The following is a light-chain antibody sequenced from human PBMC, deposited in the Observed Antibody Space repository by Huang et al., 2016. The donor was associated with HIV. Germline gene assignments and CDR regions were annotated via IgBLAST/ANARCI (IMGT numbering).Light chain of an antibody. CDR1: QSVSSSY. CDR2: GAS. J-gene: IGKJ1*01. V-gene: IGKV3-20*01. Sequence: EIVLTQSPGTLSLSPGERATVSCRASQSVSSSYLAWYQQKPGQAPRLLIYGASSRDTGIPDRFSGSGSGTYFTVSISRLEPEDFAVYYCQQYGNSPTWTFGQGTKVEIK. CDR3: QQYGNSPTWT.